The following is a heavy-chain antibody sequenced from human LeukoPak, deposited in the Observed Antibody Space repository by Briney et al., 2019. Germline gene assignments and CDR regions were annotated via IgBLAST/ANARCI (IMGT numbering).Heavy chain of an antibody. V-gene: IGHV1-8*03. Sequence: ASVKVSCKASGYTFTRYDINWVRQATGQGLEWMGWMNPNSGNTGYAQKFQGRVTITRNTSISTAYMELSSLRSEDTAVYYCARRSSITMVRGVTIFDYWGQGTLVTVSS. CDR1: GYTFTRYD. CDR3: ARRSSITMVRGVTIFDY. J-gene: IGHJ4*02. CDR2: MNPNSGNT. D-gene: IGHD3-10*01.